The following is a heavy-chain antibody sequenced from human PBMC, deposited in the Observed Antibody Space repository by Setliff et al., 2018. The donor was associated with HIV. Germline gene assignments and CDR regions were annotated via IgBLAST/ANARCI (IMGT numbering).Heavy chain of an antibody. CDR1: GFTFSSYS. CDR3: AKAPGWLFLSHY. V-gene: IGHV3-21*04. CDR2: ISSSSSYI. J-gene: IGHJ4*02. D-gene: IGHD3-22*01. Sequence: GESLKISCAASGFTFSSYSMTWVRQAPGKGLEWVSSISSSSSYIYYADSVKGRFTISRENAKNTLYLQMNSLRVEDTAIYYCAKAPGWLFLSHYWGQGTLVTVSS.